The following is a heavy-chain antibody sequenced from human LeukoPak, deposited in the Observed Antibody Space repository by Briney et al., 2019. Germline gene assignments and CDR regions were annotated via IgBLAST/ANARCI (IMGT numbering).Heavy chain of an antibody. D-gene: IGHD3-22*01. CDR2: INHSGST. J-gene: IGHJ4*02. CDR1: GGSFSGYY. V-gene: IGHV4-34*01. CDR3: ARVDYYDSSGPFDY. Sequence: SETLSLTCAVYGGSFSGYYWSWIRQPPAKGLEWIGEINHSGSTNYNPSLKSRVTISVDTSKNQFSLKLSSVTAADTAVYYCARVDYYDSSGPFDYWGQGTLVTVSS.